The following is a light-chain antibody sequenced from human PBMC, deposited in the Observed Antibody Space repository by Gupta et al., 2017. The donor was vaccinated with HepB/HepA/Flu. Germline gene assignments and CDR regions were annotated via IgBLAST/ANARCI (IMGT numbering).Light chain of an antibody. V-gene: IGLV2-11*01. CDR3: SAYAGTHTVV. J-gene: IGLJ3*02. CDR2: DVS. CDR1: SSDVGGSKY. Sequence: PRSVSGSPGQSVTISCTGTSSDVGGSKYVSWYQQHPGKAPKLMIYDVSERLSGVPDRFSGSKSGNTAFLTISGLQAEDDAEYHCSAYAGTHTVVFGGGTKLTVL.